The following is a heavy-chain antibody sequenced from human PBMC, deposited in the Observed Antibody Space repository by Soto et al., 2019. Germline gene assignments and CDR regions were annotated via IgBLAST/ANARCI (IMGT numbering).Heavy chain of an antibody. J-gene: IGHJ6*02. V-gene: IGHV4-31*03. CDR2: IYYIGST. Sequence: SETLSLTCTVSGGSISSGGYSWSWIRQHPGKGVEWIGYIYYIGSTYYNPSLKSRVTISGDTCKNQFSLKLSSVTAADTAVYYCARGPTYDVWSGYYYYGMDVGGQGTTVTVS. CDR3: ARGPTYDVWSGYYYYGMDV. D-gene: IGHD3-3*01. CDR1: GGSISSGGYS.